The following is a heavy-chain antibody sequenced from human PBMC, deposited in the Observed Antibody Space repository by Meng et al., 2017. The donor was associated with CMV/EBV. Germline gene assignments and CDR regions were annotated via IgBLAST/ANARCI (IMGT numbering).Heavy chain of an antibody. D-gene: IGHD1-26*01. Sequence: SVTVSCKASGYTFTGYYMHWVRQAPGKGLEWMGGFDPEDSETIYAQKFQGRVTMTEDTSTDTAYMELSSLRSEDTAVYYCATAAGSRAPVGAFDIWGQGTMVTVSS. J-gene: IGHJ3*02. CDR3: ATAAGSRAPVGAFDI. CDR2: FDPEDSET. V-gene: IGHV1-24*01. CDR1: GYTFTGYY.